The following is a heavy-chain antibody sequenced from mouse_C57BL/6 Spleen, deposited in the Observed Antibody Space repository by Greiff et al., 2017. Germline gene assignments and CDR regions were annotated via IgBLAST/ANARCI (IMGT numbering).Heavy chain of an antibody. CDR2: IYPGSGST. J-gene: IGHJ4*01. CDR1: GYTFTSYW. Sequence: QVQLKQPGAELVKPGASVKMSCKASGYTFTSYWITWVKQRPGQGLEWIGDIYPGSGSTNYNEKFKSKATLTVDTSSSTAYMQLSSLTSEDSAVYYCARGYSNSQGYAMDYWGQGTSVTVSS. D-gene: IGHD2-5*01. CDR3: ARGYSNSQGYAMDY. V-gene: IGHV1-55*01.